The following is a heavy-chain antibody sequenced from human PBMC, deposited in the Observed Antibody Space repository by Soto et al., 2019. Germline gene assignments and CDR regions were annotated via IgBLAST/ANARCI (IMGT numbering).Heavy chain of an antibody. D-gene: IGHD2-21*02. V-gene: IGHV4-61*08. CDR2: IYYSGST. Sequence: SETLSLTCTVSGGSISSGGYYWSWIRQHPGKGLEWIGYIYYSGSTYYNPSLKSRVTISVDTSKNQFSLKLSSVTAADTAVYYCARVELLNDAFDIWGQGTMVTVSS. J-gene: IGHJ3*02. CDR3: ARVELLNDAFDI. CDR1: GGSISSGGYY.